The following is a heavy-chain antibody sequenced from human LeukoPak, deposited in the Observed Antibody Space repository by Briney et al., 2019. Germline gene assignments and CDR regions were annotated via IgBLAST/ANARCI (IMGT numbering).Heavy chain of an antibody. CDR2: ISGSDGRT. CDR3: AKDRVVAATLPFDY. V-gene: IGHV3-23*01. D-gene: IGHD2-15*01. J-gene: IGHJ4*02. Sequence: PGGSLRLSCAASGFTFSSYAMSWVRQAPGKGLEWVSAISGSDGRTFYADSVRGRFTISRDNSKNTLYLQMNSLRAEDTAVYYCAKDRVVAATLPFDYWGQGTLVTVSS. CDR1: GFTFSSYA.